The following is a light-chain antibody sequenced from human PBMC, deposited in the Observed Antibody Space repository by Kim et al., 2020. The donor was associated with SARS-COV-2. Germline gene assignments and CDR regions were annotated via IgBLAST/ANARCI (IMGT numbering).Light chain of an antibody. CDR2: YKSDSDK. V-gene: IGLV5-45*02. CDR1: SGINVGTYR. CDR3: MISHNGAWV. J-gene: IGLJ3*02. Sequence: VLTQPSSLSASPGASASLTCTLRSGINVGTYRIYWYRQRPGSPPQYLLRYKSDSDKQQGSGVPSRFSGSKDALANAGILLISGLQSEDEADYYCMISHNGAWVFGGGTQLTVL.